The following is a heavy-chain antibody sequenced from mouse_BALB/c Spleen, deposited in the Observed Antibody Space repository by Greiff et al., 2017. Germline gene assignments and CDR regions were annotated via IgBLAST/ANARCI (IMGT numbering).Heavy chain of an antibody. CDR1: GFTFSSFG. J-gene: IGHJ4*01. CDR3: ARDYDAMDY. Sequence: DVHLVESGGGLVQPGGSRKLSCAASGFTFSSFGMHWVRQAPEKGLEWVAYISSGSSTIYYADTVKGRFTISRDNPKNTLFLQMTSLRSEDTAMYYCARDYDAMDYWGQGTSVTVSS. CDR2: ISSGSSTI. V-gene: IGHV5-17*02.